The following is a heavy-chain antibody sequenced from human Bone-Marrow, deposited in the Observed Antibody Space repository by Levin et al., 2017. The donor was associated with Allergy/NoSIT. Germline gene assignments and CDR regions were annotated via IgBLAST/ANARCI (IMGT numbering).Heavy chain of an antibody. CDR3: TRDYQGV. V-gene: IGHV3-7*01. Sequence: PGGSLRLSCGASGFTFSSYWMSWVRQVPGKGPEWVANIKGDGSERRYVDSVKGRFTISRDNANNFLFLEMSNLRVEDTALYYCTRDYQGVWGQGTTVTVS. CDR1: GFTFSSYW. J-gene: IGHJ6*02. CDR2: IKGDGSER. D-gene: IGHD3-16*02.